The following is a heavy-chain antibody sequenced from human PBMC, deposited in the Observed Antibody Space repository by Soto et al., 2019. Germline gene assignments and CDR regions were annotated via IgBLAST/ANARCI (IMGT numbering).Heavy chain of an antibody. Sequence: GGSLRLSCAASGFTFSSYSMNWVRQAPGKGLEWVSYISSSSSTIYYADSVKGRFTISRDNAKNSLYLQMNSLRAEDTAVYYCARGPHRMADSSQLELRYWGQETLVTVSS. CDR1: GFTFSSYS. CDR2: ISSSSSTI. D-gene: IGHD1-7*01. CDR3: ARGPHRMADSSQLELRY. J-gene: IGHJ4*02. V-gene: IGHV3-48*01.